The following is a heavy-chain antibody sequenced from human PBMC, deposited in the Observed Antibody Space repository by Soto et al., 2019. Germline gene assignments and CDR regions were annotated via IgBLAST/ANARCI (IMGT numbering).Heavy chain of an antibody. CDR2: IYYSGGT. CDR3: ARDQGYYDSSGYFDY. CDR1: GGSVSSGSFY. Sequence: SETLSLTCTVSGGSVSSGSFYWSWIRQPPGKGLEWIGYIYYSGGTNYNPSLKNRVTISKDTSDNHFSLKLSSVTAADTAIYYCARDQGYYDSSGYFDYWGHGTLVTSPQ. D-gene: IGHD3-22*01. J-gene: IGHJ4*01. V-gene: IGHV4-61*03.